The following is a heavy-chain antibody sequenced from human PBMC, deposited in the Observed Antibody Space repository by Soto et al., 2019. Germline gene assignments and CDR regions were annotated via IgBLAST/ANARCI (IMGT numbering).Heavy chain of an antibody. Sequence: QLQLQESGPGLVKPSETLSLTCTVSGGSISSSSYYWGWIRQPPGKGLGWIGSIYYSGSTYYNPSLKSRVTISVDTSKNQFSLKLSSVTAADTAVYYCARHLPPRVFNFDYWGQGTLVTVSS. V-gene: IGHV4-39*01. D-gene: IGHD6-6*01. CDR1: GGSISSSSYY. CDR3: ARHLPPRVFNFDY. J-gene: IGHJ4*02. CDR2: IYYSGST.